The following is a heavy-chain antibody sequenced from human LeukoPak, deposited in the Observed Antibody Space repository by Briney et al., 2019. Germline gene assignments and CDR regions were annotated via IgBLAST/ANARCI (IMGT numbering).Heavy chain of an antibody. CDR2: INPSGGST. J-gene: IGHJ4*02. V-gene: IGHV1-46*01. Sequence: ASVKVSCKASGYTFTSYYIHWVRQAPGQGLEWMGIINPSGGSTNYAQKFQGRVTMTRDTSTSTVYMELSSLRSVDSAVYYCARWTTTYLDYWGQGTLVTVSS. D-gene: IGHD4-11*01. CDR1: GYTFTSYY. CDR3: ARWTTTYLDY.